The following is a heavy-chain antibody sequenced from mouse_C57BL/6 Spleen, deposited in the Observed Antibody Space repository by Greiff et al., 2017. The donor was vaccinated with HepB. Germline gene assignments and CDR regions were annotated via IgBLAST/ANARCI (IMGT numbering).Heavy chain of an antibody. Sequence: VQLQQSDAELVKPGASVKISCKVSGYTFTDHTIHWMKQRPEQGLEWIGYIYPRDGSTKYNEKFKGKATLTADKSSSTAYMQLNSLTSEDSAVYFCANIDSSGYVEDAMDYWGQGTSVTVSS. V-gene: IGHV1-78*01. CDR1: GYTFTDHT. CDR2: IYPRDGST. CDR3: ANIDSSGYVEDAMDY. D-gene: IGHD3-2*02. J-gene: IGHJ4*01.